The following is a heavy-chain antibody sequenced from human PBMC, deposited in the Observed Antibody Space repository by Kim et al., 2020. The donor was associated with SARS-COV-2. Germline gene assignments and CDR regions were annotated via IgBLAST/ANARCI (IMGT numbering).Heavy chain of an antibody. CDR3: ARYGNGDKYYFDY. J-gene: IGHJ4*02. V-gene: IGHV4-39*01. Sequence: YNPSLKSRVTISVDTSKNQFSLKLGSVTAADTAVYYCARYGNGDKYYFDYWGQGTLVTVSS. D-gene: IGHD4-17*01.